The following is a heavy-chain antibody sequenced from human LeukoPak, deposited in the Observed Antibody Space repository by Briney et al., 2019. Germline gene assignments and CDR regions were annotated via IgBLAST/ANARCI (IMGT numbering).Heavy chain of an antibody. V-gene: IGHV4-31*02. CDR3: ARTGSYQYYFDY. D-gene: IGHD1-26*01. Sequence: SWVRQHPGKGLEWIGYIYYSGSTYYNPSLKSRVTISVDTSKNQFSLKLSSVTAADTAVYYCARTGSYQYYFDYWGQGTLVTVSS. CDR2: IYYSGST. J-gene: IGHJ4*02.